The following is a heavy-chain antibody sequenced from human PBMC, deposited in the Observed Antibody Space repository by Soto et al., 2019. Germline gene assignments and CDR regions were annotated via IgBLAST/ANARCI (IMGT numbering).Heavy chain of an antibody. J-gene: IGHJ4*02. V-gene: IGHV3-15*07. Sequence: DVQLVESGGGLVKPGGSLILSCAASGFTFSNSWMNWVRQAPGKGLEWVGRIKSKRDGGTMDYAAPVKDRFTISREESKNTLFLQMNTLTAEDTAIYYCTELYSDYWGQGILVIVSS. CDR3: TELYSDY. CDR1: GFTFSNSW. CDR2: IKSKRDGGTM.